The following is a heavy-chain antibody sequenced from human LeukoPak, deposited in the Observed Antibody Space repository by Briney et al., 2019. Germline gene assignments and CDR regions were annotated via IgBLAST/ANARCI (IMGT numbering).Heavy chain of an antibody. J-gene: IGHJ4*02. Sequence: GGSLRLSCAASGLTFSSFATRWVPGAPGRGLEWGSSVSGSGGATYYADSVKGRFTISRDNSKNTLFLQMSSLRVEDTAIYYCAKEGTYYDSSGYYTHWGQGTLVAVSS. CDR2: VSGSGGAT. V-gene: IGHV3-23*01. D-gene: IGHD3-22*01. CDR1: GLTFSSFA. CDR3: AKEGTYYDSSGYYTH.